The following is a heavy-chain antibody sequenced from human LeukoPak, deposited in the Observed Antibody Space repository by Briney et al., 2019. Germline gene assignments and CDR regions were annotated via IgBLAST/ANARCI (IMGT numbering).Heavy chain of an antibody. V-gene: IGHV5-51*01. Sequence: GESLKISCNGFGYSFATYWIGWGRQLPGKGLEWMGIIYPGDSDTRYSPSFQGQVTISADKSISTAYLQWDSLKASDTAMYYCARHDSVGWFDPWGQGTLVTVSS. CDR2: IYPGDSDT. D-gene: IGHD2-2*01. J-gene: IGHJ5*02. CDR1: GYSFATYW. CDR3: ARHDSVGWFDP.